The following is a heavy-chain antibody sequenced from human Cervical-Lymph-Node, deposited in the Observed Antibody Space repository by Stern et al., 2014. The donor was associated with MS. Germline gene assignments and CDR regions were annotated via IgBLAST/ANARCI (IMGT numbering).Heavy chain of an antibody. V-gene: IGHV3-23*01. Sequence: VESGGSLRLSCAASGFTFSDYGMSWVRQAPGKGLEWVSAISGSGDLTDYADSVKGRFTISRDNSKNMVYLQMNSLRAEDTAVYYCAKGGGPYRSGGGYFDYWGQGTLVTVSS. J-gene: IGHJ4*02. CDR3: AKGGGPYRSGGGYFDY. D-gene: IGHD3-16*01. CDR1: GFTFSDYG. CDR2: ISGSGDLT.